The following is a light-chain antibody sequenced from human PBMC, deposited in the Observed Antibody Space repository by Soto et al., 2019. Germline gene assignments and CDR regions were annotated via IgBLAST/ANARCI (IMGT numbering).Light chain of an antibody. CDR2: EVS. Sequence: QSALTQPASVSGSPGQSITISCAGTNSDIGAYNFVSWYQQLPGKAPKLIIYEVSHRPSGISNRFSGSKSGTSASLAIRGLQSEDEADYYCATWDDSLNGPVFGGGTKLTVL. V-gene: IGLV2-14*01. J-gene: IGLJ2*01. CDR1: NSDIGAYNF. CDR3: ATWDDSLNGPV.